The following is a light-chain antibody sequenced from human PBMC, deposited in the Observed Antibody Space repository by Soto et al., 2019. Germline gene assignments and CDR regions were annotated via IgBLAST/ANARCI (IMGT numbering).Light chain of an antibody. Sequence: DIQMTQSPSSVSASVGDRVTITCRASQDISTWVAWYQQKPGKAPKLLISAASTLQSGVPRRFSGSGSGTDFTLTISSLHPDDFATYYCQQYNSYSPTFGQGTRVEIK. V-gene: IGKV1-16*01. CDR3: QQYNSYSPT. CDR2: AAS. J-gene: IGKJ1*01. CDR1: QDISTW.